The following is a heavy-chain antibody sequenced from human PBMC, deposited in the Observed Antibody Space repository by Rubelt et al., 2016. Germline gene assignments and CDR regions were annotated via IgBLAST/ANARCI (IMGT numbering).Heavy chain of an antibody. CDR1: GGSISSNYY. D-gene: IGHD3-22*01. Sequence: QLQLQESGPGLVKPSETLSLTCTVSGGSISSNYYWGWIRQPPGKGLEWIGSINHSGHTYYNTSLSSRVSMSVNSSRNQFSLKLNVRTAGDRAVYDCARDSTPVLVVVAYGLDVWGQGTTVTVSS. J-gene: IGHJ6*02. CDR2: INHSGHT. V-gene: IGHV4-39*07. CDR3: ARDSTPVLVVVAYGLDV.